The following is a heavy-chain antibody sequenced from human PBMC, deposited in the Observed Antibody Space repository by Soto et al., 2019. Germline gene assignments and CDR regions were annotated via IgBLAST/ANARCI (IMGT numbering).Heavy chain of an antibody. CDR2: IYYSGST. J-gene: IGHJ6*02. CDR3: ARGPKKKYYYYGMDV. Sequence: SETLSLTCTVSGGSISSGGYYWSWIRQHPGKGLEWIGYIYYSGSTYYNPSLKSRVTISVDTSKNQFSLRLSSVTAADTAVYYCARGPKKKYYYYGMDVWGQGTTVT. V-gene: IGHV4-31*03. CDR1: GGSISSGGYY.